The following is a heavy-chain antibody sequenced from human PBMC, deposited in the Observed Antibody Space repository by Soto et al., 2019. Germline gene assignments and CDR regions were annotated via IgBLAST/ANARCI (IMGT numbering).Heavy chain of an antibody. Sequence: QVQLVQSGAEVKKPGSSVKVSCKASGGTFSSYTISWVRQAPGQGLEWMGRIIPILGIANYAQKFQGRVTITADKSTSTAYREVSSLMCEDTAVYYCARGGDGYNPFDYWGQGTLVTVSS. CDR3: ARGGDGYNPFDY. CDR1: GGTFSSYT. J-gene: IGHJ4*02. CDR2: IIPILGIA. V-gene: IGHV1-69*02. D-gene: IGHD2-21*01.